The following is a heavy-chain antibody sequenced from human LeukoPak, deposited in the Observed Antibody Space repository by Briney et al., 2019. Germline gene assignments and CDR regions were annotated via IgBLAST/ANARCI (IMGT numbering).Heavy chain of an antibody. V-gene: IGHV1-3*03. CDR1: GYTFTDYA. CDR3: ARGGKQWRGGNYFDS. CDR2: ITTGRGET. Sequence: ASVKVSCKASGYTFTDYALHWVRQAPGQSLEGMGWITTGRGETRYSQEFQRRITFTRDTSASTVYMDLSDLRSEDKAVYYCARGGKQWRGGNYFDSWGQGTLVAVSS. J-gene: IGHJ4*02. D-gene: IGHD6-19*01.